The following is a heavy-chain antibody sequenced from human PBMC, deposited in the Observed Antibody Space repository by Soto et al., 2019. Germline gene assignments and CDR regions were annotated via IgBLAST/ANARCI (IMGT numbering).Heavy chain of an antibody. CDR1: GFTFRSYG. J-gene: IGHJ4*02. V-gene: IGHV3-30*18. Sequence: QVQLVESGGGVVQPGRSLRLSCAASGFTFRSYGMHWVRQAPGKGLEWVAVISYDGSNKYYADSVKGRFTISRDNSKNTLYLQMNSLRAEDTAVYYCAKAFYGDLGALDYWGQGTLVTVSS. D-gene: IGHD4-17*01. CDR2: ISYDGSNK. CDR3: AKAFYGDLGALDY.